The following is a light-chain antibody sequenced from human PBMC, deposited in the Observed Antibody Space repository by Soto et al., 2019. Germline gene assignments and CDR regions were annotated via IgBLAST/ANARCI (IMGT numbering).Light chain of an antibody. CDR1: QGISSW. J-gene: IGKJ4*01. CDR3: QQANSFPLT. V-gene: IGKV1-12*01. CDR2: AAS. Sequence: DIHMTQSTSSVSASVGDRFTVTCRASQGISSWFAWYQQKPGKAPKLLIYAASSLQSGVPSRFSGSGSGTDFTLTISSLQPEDFAPYYCQQANSFPLTFGGGTKVDIK.